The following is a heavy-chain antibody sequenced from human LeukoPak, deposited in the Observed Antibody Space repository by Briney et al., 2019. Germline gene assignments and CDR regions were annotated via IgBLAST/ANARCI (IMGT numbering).Heavy chain of an antibody. CDR3: ARRSSIATRLFDF. D-gene: IGHD6-6*01. CDR2: IYPGDSDT. CDR1: GYSFTSYL. J-gene: IGHJ4*02. Sequence: GESLKISCKGSGYSFTSYLIGWVRQMPGKGLEWMGIIYPGDSDTKYSPSFQGQVTISADKSITTTYLQWSSLKASDTAIYYCARRSSIATRLFDFWGQGTLSPSPQ. V-gene: IGHV5-51*01.